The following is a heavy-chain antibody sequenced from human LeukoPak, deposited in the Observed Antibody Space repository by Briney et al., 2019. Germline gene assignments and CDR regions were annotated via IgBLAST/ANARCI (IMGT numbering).Heavy chain of an antibody. CDR2: IWGGGSRI. CDR1: GYTFRNHG. CDR3: AKGASGYGDFDY. D-gene: IGHD5-12*01. J-gene: IGHJ4*02. V-gene: IGHV3-33*06. Sequence: GGSLRLSCATSGYTFRNHGVHWVREASGKGLEWVAVIWGGGSRIYYADSVKGRFTISRDDSKNTLYLQMNGLRADDTALYYCAKGASGYGDFDYWGQGTLVTVSS.